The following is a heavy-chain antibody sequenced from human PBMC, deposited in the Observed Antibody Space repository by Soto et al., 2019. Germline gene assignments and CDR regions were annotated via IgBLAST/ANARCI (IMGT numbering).Heavy chain of an antibody. CDR3: VKSATIAAAATDYFDY. Sequence: WWSLRLSCSVSVFTFSRYAMHWFRQAPGKGLEYVSGISSNGEKTYYADPVKGRFTISRDNSKNTLYLQMGSLRGEDTALYHCVKSATIAAAATDYFDYWGQGTLVTVSS. J-gene: IGHJ4*02. CDR1: VFTFSRYA. D-gene: IGHD6-25*01. V-gene: IGHV3-64D*06. CDR2: ISSNGEKT.